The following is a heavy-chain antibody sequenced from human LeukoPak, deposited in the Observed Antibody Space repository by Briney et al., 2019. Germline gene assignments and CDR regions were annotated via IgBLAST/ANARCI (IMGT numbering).Heavy chain of an antibody. CDR3: ARHGYSYGYGFDY. D-gene: IGHD5-18*01. J-gene: IGHJ4*02. CDR1: GGSISSYY. Sequence: SETLSLTCTVSGGSISSYYWSWIRQPPGKGLEGIGYIYYSGSTNYNPSLKSRVTISVDTSKNQFSLKLSSVTAADTAVYYCARHGYSYGYGFDYWGQGTLVTVSS. V-gene: IGHV4-59*08. CDR2: IYYSGST.